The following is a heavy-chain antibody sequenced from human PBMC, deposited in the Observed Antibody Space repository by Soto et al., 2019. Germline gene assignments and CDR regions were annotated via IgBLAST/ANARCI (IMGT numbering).Heavy chain of an antibody. Sequence: GESLESYCKTSGYSFLNYWIGWVRQMPGKGLEWMGIIYPGDSDARYSPSFQGQVTISADKSISTVYLQWSSLKASDTAMYYCARHIVDTSMTASFNYWGQGTQVTVSS. CDR2: IYPGDSDA. V-gene: IGHV5-51*01. D-gene: IGHD5-18*01. CDR1: GYSFLNYW. J-gene: IGHJ4*02. CDR3: ARHIVDTSMTASFNY.